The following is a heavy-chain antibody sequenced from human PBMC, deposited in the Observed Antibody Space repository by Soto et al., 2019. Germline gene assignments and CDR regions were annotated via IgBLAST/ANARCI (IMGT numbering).Heavy chain of an antibody. CDR2: IYYSGST. D-gene: IGHD6-6*01. CDR3: PSHRPQEPQPKWSCFDT. CDR1: GGSISSSSYY. Sequence: PSETLSLTCTVSGGSISSSSYYWGWIRQPPGKGLEWIGSIYYSGSTYYNPSLKSRVTISVDTSKNQFSLKLSSVTAADTAVYYCPSHRPQEPQPKWSCFDTWGQGTLVTVSS. V-gene: IGHV4-39*01. J-gene: IGHJ5*02.